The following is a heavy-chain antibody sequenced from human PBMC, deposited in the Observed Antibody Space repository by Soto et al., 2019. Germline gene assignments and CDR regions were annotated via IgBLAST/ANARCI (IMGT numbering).Heavy chain of an antibody. CDR3: ARVSVVVPAAISSWFDP. CDR2: TYYRSKWYN. CDR1: GDSVSSNSAA. D-gene: IGHD2-2*01. J-gene: IGHJ5*02. Sequence: SQTLSLTCAISGDSVSSNSAAWNWIRQSPSRGLEWLGRTYYRSKWYNDYAVSVKSRITINPDTSKNQFSLQLNSVTPEDTAVYYCARVSVVVPAAISSWFDPWGPGTLVTVFS. V-gene: IGHV6-1*01.